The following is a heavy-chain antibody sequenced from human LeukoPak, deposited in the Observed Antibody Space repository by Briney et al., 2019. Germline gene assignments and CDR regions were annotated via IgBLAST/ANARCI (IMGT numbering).Heavy chain of an antibody. CDR2: ISWNSDTI. J-gene: IGHJ4*02. Sequence: PGGSLRLSCAASGFIFDDYAMHWVRQAPGKGLEWVSGISWNSDTIGYADSVKGRFTISRDNAKNFIYLQMNSLRAGDTALYYCARSVAAAGTKVSFDYWGQGTLVTVSS. CDR3: ARSVAAAGTKVSFDY. CDR1: GFIFDDYA. V-gene: IGHV3-9*01. D-gene: IGHD6-13*01.